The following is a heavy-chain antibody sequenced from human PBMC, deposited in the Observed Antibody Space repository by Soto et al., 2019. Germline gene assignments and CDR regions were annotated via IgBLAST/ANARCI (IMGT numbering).Heavy chain of an antibody. D-gene: IGHD5-12*01. CDR1: GGSISSYY. CDR2: IYYSGST. CDR3: ARGHWGRDGYKYIHDY. Sequence: SETLSLTCTVSGGSISSYYWSWIRQPPGKGLEWIGYIYYSGSTNYNPSLKSRVTISVDTSKNQFSLKLSSVTAADTAVYYCARGHWGRDGYKYIHDYWGQGTLVTVSS. J-gene: IGHJ4*02. V-gene: IGHV4-59*01.